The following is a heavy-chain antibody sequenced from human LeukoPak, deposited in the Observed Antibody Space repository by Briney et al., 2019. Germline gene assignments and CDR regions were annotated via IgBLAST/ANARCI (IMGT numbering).Heavy chain of an antibody. Sequence: PGGSLRLSCAASGFTFSSYGMHWVRQAPGKGLEWVAVIWYDGSNKYYADSVKGRFTISRDNSKNTLYLQMNSLRAEDTAVYYCARAEGYYDSSGNDAFDIWGQGTLVTVS. V-gene: IGHV3-33*01. CDR2: IWYDGSNK. J-gene: IGHJ3*02. D-gene: IGHD3-22*01. CDR3: ARAEGYYDSSGNDAFDI. CDR1: GFTFSSYG.